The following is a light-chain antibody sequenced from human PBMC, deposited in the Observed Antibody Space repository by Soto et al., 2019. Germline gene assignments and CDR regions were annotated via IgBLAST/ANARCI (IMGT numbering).Light chain of an antibody. CDR2: TAS. J-gene: IGKJ2*01. CDR1: QAISNY. CDR3: QQFNNYQRT. V-gene: IGKV1-9*01. Sequence: DIQVTQSPSFLSASVGDRVTITCRASQAISNYLAWYQQIPGRAPKLLIYTASTLHSGVPSRFSGSGSGTEFTLTISSLQPEDFATYYCQQFNNYQRTFGQGTKLEIK.